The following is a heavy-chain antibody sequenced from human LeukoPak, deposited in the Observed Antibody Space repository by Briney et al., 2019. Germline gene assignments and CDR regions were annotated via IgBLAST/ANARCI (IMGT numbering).Heavy chain of an antibody. CDR2: IYYTGKT. D-gene: IGHD2-2*02. CDR1: GGSINSGSHY. J-gene: IGHJ5*02. Sequence: SETLSLTCTVSGGSINSGSHYWGWLRQPPGKGLEWIGSIYYTGKTYYNPSLKSRATMSVDTSKNHFSLTLSPVTAADTAVYYCAATYCSSTSCYTNQYNWFDPWGQGTLVTVSS. CDR3: AATYCSSTSCYTNQYNWFDP. V-gene: IGHV4-39*01.